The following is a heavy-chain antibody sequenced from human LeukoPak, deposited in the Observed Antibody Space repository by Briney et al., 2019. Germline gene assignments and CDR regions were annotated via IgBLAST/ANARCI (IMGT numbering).Heavy chain of an antibody. CDR3: ARQGAAAGLYYYYYMDV. CDR2: IYPGDSDT. D-gene: IGHD6-13*01. V-gene: IGHV5-51*01. J-gene: IGHJ6*03. CDR1: GYSFTSYW. Sequence: GESLKISCKGSGYSFTSYWIGGGRQMPGKGLEWMGIIYPGDSDTRYSPSFQGQVTISADKSISTAYLQWSSLKASDTAMYYCARQGAAAGLYYYYYMDVWGKGTTVTVSS.